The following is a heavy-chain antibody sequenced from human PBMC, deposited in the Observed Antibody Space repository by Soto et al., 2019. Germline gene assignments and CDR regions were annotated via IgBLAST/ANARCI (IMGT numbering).Heavy chain of an antibody. V-gene: IGHV3-74*01. Sequence: PGGSLRLSCAASGFTFSYYWMPWVRQAPGKGLVWVSRIHSDGSSTTYADFVKGRFIISRDNARNTVDLQMNSVRVEDTAVYYCARGDRGAFDLWGQGTVVTVSS. J-gene: IGHJ3*01. CDR1: GFTFSYYW. CDR2: IHSDGSST. CDR3: ARGDRGAFDL. D-gene: IGHD1-26*01.